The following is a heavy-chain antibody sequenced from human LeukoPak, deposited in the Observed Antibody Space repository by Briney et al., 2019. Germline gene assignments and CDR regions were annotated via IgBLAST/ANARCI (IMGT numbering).Heavy chain of an antibody. Sequence: PGGSLRLSCAASGFTFSTYWMHWVRQAPGKGLVWDSRISRDGGSVSYADSVRGRFTISSDTAKNTMYLQMKVLRAEDTDVYCCARYGSSWHANDYWGQGTLVTVSS. D-gene: IGHD6-13*01. CDR1: GFTFSTYW. V-gene: IGHV3-74*01. CDR3: ARYGSSWHANDY. CDR2: ISRDGGSV. J-gene: IGHJ4*02.